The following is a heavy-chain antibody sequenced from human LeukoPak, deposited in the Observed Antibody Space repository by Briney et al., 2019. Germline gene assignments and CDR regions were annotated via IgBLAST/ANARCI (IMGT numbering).Heavy chain of an antibody. CDR3: ARDVEQWLERVYYFDY. Sequence: PGGSLRLSCEASGFMFSSYSMNWVRQAPGKGLEWVSYISSGSTTIYYADSVKGRFTISRDNAKNSLYLQMNSLRAEDTAVYYCARDVEQWLERVYYFDYWGQGTLVTVSS. J-gene: IGHJ4*02. V-gene: IGHV3-48*01. CDR1: GFMFSSYS. D-gene: IGHD6-19*01. CDR2: ISSGSTTI.